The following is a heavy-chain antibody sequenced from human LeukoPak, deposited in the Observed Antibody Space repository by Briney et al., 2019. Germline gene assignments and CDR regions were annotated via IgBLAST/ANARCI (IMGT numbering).Heavy chain of an antibody. CDR1: GGSISSSY. D-gene: IGHD5-18*01. CDR3: ARHPPWDTPRGPVMDG. CDR2: IYHSGST. J-gene: IGHJ6*02. V-gene: IGHV4-59*08. Sequence: SETLSLTCTVSGGSISSSYWSCIRQTPGKRLEWIGYIYHSGSTKSNPSLRSRVTISIDTSQNQFSLKLSSVTAADTAVYYCARHPPWDTPRGPVMDGWGQGTTVTDPS.